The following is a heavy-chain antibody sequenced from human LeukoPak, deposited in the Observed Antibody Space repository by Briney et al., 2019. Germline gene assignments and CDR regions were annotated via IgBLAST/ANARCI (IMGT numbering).Heavy chain of an antibody. J-gene: IGHJ5*02. D-gene: IGHD3-16*01. V-gene: IGHV4-34*01. CDR3: ARRLGWFDP. Sequence: SETLSLTCAVFGGSFSGQYWSWIRQPPGKGLEWIGEINHSGSSNHNPALKSRVTMPVDTSKNQFSLKLSSVTAADTAVYYCARRLGWFDPWGQGTLVTVSS. CDR2: INHSGSS. CDR1: GGSFSGQY.